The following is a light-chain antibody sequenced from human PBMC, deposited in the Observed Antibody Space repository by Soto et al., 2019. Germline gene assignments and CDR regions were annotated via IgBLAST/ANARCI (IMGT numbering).Light chain of an antibody. CDR2: DAS. CDR1: QSISSW. CDR3: QQSYSTTWT. J-gene: IGKJ1*01. V-gene: IGKV1-5*01. Sequence: DIQMTQSPSTLSASVGDRVTITCRASQSISSWSAWYQQKPGKAPKLLIYDASSLESGVPSRFSGSGSGTDFTLTISSLQPEDFATYSCQQSYSTTWTFGQGTKVDIK.